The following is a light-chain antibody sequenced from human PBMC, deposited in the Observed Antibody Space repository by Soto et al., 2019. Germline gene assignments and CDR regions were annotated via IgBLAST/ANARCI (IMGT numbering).Light chain of an antibody. CDR2: AAS. J-gene: IGKJ4*01. CDR3: QQSYTAPIN. V-gene: IGKV1-39*01. Sequence: DIQMTQSPSSLSASVGDRVTITCRASQTIATYLNWYQHKPGRAPKLLIFAASSLHSGVPSRFSGSGSGTDFTLTVNSLQPEDFASYYCQQSYTAPINFSGGTRV. CDR1: QTIATY.